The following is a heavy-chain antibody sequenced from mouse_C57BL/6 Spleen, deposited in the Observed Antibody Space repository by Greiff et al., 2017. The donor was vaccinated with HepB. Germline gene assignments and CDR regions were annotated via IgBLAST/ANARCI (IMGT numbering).Heavy chain of an antibody. CDR2: IDPENGDT. Sequence: EVQLQQSGAELVRPGASVKLSCTASGFNIKDDYMHWVKQRPEQGLEWIGWIDPENGDTEYAPKFQGKATITADTSSNTAYLKLSSLTSEDTAVYYCTTHGTGTWFAYWGQGTLVTVSA. CDR1: GFNIKDDY. J-gene: IGHJ3*01. D-gene: IGHD4-1*01. CDR3: TTHGTGTWFAY. V-gene: IGHV14-4*01.